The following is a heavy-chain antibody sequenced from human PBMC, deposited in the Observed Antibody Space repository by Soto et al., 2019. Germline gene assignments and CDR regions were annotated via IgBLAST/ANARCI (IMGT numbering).Heavy chain of an antibody. CDR2: IYYGGST. Sequence: SETLTLTCIFSGDSITSKSYFWGWIRQPPGKGLEWIASIYYGGSTNYNPSLKSRVTISVDTSKNTLYLQMNSLRAEDTAVYYCAKDNPGGEQLGFDCDYWGQGTLVTVSS. J-gene: IGHJ4*02. V-gene: IGHV4-39*02. D-gene: IGHD6-6*01. CDR3: AKDNPGGEQLGFDCDY. CDR1: GDSITSKSYF.